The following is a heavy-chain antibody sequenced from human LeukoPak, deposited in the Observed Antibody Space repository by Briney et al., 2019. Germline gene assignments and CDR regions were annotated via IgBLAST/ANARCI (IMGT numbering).Heavy chain of an antibody. Sequence: GGSLRLSCAASGFSCSSYGIHWFRQAPGKGLEWVGFIRSKAYGGTTEYAASVKGRFTISRDDSKSIAYLQMNSLKTEDTAVYYCTRDRRIAAAGTGYYYMDVWGKGTTVTVSS. CDR1: GFSCSSYG. CDR3: TRDRRIAAAGTGYYYMDV. J-gene: IGHJ6*03. CDR2: IRSKAYGGTT. V-gene: IGHV3-49*03. D-gene: IGHD6-13*01.